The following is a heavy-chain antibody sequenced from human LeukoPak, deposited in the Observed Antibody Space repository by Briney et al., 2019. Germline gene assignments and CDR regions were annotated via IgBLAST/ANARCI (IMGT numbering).Heavy chain of an antibody. V-gene: IGHV2-70*11. CDR2: IDWDDDK. CDR1: GFSLSTSGMC. J-gene: IGHJ3*02. Sequence: SGPTLVHPTPTLTLTCTFSGFSLSTSGMCVSWIRQPPGKALEWLSRIDWDDDKYYSTSLKTRLTISKDTSKNQVVLTMTNMDPVDTATYYCARSHSGSYDDAFDIWGQGTMVTVSS. D-gene: IGHD1-26*01. CDR3: ARSHSGSYDDAFDI.